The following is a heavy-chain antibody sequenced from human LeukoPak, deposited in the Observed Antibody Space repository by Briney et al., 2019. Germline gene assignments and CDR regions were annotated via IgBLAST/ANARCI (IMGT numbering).Heavy chain of an antibody. CDR3: ARGGYYGSGRYYFDS. V-gene: IGHV3-7*01. CDR2: INQDGSEK. CDR1: GFTFGPHW. Sequence: PGGSLRLSCAASGFTFGPHWMNWVRQAPGKGLEWVASINQDGSEKYYVDSVKGRFTISRDNAKNSLYLQMNSLRVEDTAVYYCARGGYYGSGRYYFDSWGQGTLVTVSS. J-gene: IGHJ4*02. D-gene: IGHD3-3*01.